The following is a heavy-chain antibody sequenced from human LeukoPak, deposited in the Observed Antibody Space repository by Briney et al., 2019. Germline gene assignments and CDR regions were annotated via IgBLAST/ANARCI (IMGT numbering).Heavy chain of an antibody. Sequence: ASVKVSCKASGYTFTSYGISWVRQAPGQGLEWMGWISAYNGNTNYAQKLQGRVTMTTDTSTSTAYMELRSLRSDDTAVYYCASGYYYDSSGYSVYDYWGQGTLVTVSS. J-gene: IGHJ4*02. CDR1: GYTFTSYG. D-gene: IGHD3-22*01. CDR2: ISAYNGNT. CDR3: ASGYYYDSSGYSVYDY. V-gene: IGHV1-18*01.